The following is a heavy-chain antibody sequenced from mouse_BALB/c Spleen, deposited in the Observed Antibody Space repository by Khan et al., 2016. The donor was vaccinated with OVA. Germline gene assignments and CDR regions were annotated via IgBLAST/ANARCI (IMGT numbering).Heavy chain of an antibody. CDR3: ARSTYRYAFVY. CDR1: GDSITSGY. D-gene: IGHD2-14*01. V-gene: IGHV3-8*02. J-gene: IGHJ3*01. CDR2: IIYTGYT. Sequence: EVQLQESGPSLVKPSQTLSLTCSVTGDSITSGYWNWIRKFPGNKLEYMGYIIYTGYTYYNPSLKSRISITRHTSKNQYDLQWNSVTDEDTATYYCARSTYRYAFVYWGQGTLVTVSA.